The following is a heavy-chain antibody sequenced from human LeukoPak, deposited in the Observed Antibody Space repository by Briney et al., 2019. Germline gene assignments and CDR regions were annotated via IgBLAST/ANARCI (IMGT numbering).Heavy chain of an antibody. Sequence: GGSLRLSCAASGYTFTSYYMHWVRQAPGQGLEWMGIINPSGGSTRYAQKFQGRVTMTRDTSTSTVYMELSSLRSEDTAVYYCARQTYCTSTSCHYYYYYMDVWGKGTTVTISS. CDR1: GYTFTSYY. CDR2: INPSGGST. V-gene: IGHV1-46*01. D-gene: IGHD2-2*01. CDR3: ARQTYCTSTSCHYYYYYMDV. J-gene: IGHJ6*03.